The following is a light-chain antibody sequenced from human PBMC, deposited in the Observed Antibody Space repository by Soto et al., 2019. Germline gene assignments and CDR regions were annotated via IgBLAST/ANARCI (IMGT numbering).Light chain of an antibody. V-gene: IGLV2-14*03. CDR2: DVS. Sequence: QSALTQPASVSGSPGQSITISCTGTSSDIGSYNYVSWYQQHPGEVPRLMIYDVSNRPSGVSNRFSGSKSGNTASLTISGLQAEEEADYYCGSYTSDNTLVFGGGTKQTV. CDR3: GSYTSDNTLV. CDR1: SSDIGSYNY. J-gene: IGLJ2*01.